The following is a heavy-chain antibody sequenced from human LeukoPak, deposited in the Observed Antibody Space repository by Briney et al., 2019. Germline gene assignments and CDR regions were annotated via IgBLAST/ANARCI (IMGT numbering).Heavy chain of an antibody. Sequence: GGSLRLSCAASGFTFDDFAMHWVRQAPGKGLEWVSTISWNSGSIGYADSVEGRFTISRDNAKNSLYLQMNSLRPEDTALYYCAKDLRPYCSGGSCFSPFDYWGQGTLVTVSS. D-gene: IGHD2-15*01. CDR2: ISWNSGSI. V-gene: IGHV3-9*01. CDR3: AKDLRPYCSGGSCFSPFDY. CDR1: GFTFDDFA. J-gene: IGHJ4*02.